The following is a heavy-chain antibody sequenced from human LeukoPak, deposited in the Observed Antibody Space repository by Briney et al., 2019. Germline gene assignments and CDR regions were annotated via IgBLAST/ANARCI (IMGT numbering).Heavy chain of an antibody. V-gene: IGHV3-48*03. D-gene: IGHD3-10*01. J-gene: IGHJ5*02. CDR3: ARPFTPHPVSPSGADWFDP. CDR1: GFTFSSYE. CDR2: ISSSGSTI. Sequence: GGSLRLSCAASGFTFSSYEMNWVRQAPGKGLERVSYISSSGSTIYYADSVKGRFTISRDNAKNSLYLQMNSLRAEDTAVYYCARPFTPHPVSPSGADWFDPWGQGTLVTVSS.